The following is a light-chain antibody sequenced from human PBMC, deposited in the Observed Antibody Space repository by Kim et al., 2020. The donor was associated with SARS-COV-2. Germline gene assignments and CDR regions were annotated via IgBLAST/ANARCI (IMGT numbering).Light chain of an antibody. Sequence: EIVLTQSPGTLSLSPGERATLSCRASQSVDNNFLAWYQHRPGQAPRLLIYGASSRATAIPDRFSGSGSGTDFTLTVSRLEPEDFAVYYCQQYASLPRTFGQGTKLEI. CDR3: QQYASLPRT. CDR2: GAS. CDR1: QSVDNNF. J-gene: IGKJ2*02. V-gene: IGKV3-20*01.